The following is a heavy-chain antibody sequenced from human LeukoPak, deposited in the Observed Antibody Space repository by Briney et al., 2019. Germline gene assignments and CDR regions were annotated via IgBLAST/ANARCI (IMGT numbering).Heavy chain of an antibody. CDR2: IIPILGIA. J-gene: IGHJ4*02. Sequence: ASVKVSCKASGDTFSSYAISWVRQAPGQGLEWMGRIIPILGIANYAQKFQGRVTITADKSTSTAYMELSSLRSEDTAVYYCARDGYYDSSGYLLIFDYWGQGTLVTVSS. CDR1: GDTFSSYA. V-gene: IGHV1-69*04. D-gene: IGHD3-22*01. CDR3: ARDGYYDSSGYLLIFDY.